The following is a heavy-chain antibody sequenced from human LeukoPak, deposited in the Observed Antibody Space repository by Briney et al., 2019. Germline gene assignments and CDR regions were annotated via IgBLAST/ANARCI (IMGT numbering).Heavy chain of an antibody. D-gene: IGHD6-19*01. J-gene: IGHJ4*02. V-gene: IGHV3-21*01. CDR2: ISSSSRYI. CDR1: GFIFSSFT. Sequence: GGSLRLSCAASGFIFSSFTMNWIRQAPGKGLEWVSSISSSSRYIHYADSVKGRFTISRDNAQNSLYLQMNSLRAEDTAMYYCARVAVAGFDYWGQGTLVTVSS. CDR3: ARVAVAGFDY.